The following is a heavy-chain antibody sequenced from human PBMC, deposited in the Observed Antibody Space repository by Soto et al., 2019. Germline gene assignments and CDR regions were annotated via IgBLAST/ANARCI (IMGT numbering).Heavy chain of an antibody. D-gene: IGHD2-15*01. V-gene: IGHV4-39*01. CDR2: IYYSGST. J-gene: IGHJ4*02. CDR1: GGSISSSSYY. Sequence: SETLSLTCTVSGGSISSSSYYWGWIRQPPGKGLEWIGSIYYSGSTYYNPSLKSRVTISVDTSKNQFSLKLSSVTAADTAVYYCARHTIYCSGGSCYSVPFDYWGQGTLVTVSS. CDR3: ARHTIYCSGGSCYSVPFDY.